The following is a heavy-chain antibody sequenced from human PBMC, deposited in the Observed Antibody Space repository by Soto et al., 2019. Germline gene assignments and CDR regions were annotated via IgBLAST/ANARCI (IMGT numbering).Heavy chain of an antibody. CDR2: ISAYNGNT. CDR1: GYTFTSYG. D-gene: IGHD3-22*01. J-gene: IGHJ3*02. V-gene: IGHV1-18*01. Sequence: ASVKVSCKASGYTFTSYGISWVRQAPGQGLEWMGWISAYNGNTNYAQKLQGRVTMTTDTSTSTAYMELRSLRSDDTAVYYCARGDTYYYDSSGPRDAFDIWGQGTMVTV. CDR3: ARGDTYYYDSSGPRDAFDI.